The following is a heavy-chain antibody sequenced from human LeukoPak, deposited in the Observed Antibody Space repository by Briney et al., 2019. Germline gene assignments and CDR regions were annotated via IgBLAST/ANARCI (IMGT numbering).Heavy chain of an antibody. CDR3: ARFVSPIFGVVIPYYYYYYYMDV. D-gene: IGHD3-3*01. Sequence: ASVKVSCKASGYTFTSYGISWVRQAPGQRLEWMGWISAYNGNTNYAQKLQGRVTMTTDTSTSTAYMELRSLRSDDTAVYYCARFVSPIFGVVIPYYYYYYYMDVWGKGTTVTVSS. J-gene: IGHJ6*03. CDR2: ISAYNGNT. V-gene: IGHV1-18*01. CDR1: GYTFTSYG.